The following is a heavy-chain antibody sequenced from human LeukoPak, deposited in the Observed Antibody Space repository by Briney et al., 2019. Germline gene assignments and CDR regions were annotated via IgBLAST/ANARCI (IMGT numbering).Heavy chain of an antibody. Sequence: PGGSLRLSCAASGFTFSSYGMHWVRQAPGKGLEWVAVISYDGSNKYYADSVKGRFTISRDNSKNTLYLQMNSLRAEDTAVYYCAKSLAARPGLSRDWFDPWGQGTLVTVSS. CDR2: ISYDGSNK. CDR3: AKSLAARPGLSRDWFDP. J-gene: IGHJ5*02. D-gene: IGHD6-6*01. CDR1: GFTFSSYG. V-gene: IGHV3-30*18.